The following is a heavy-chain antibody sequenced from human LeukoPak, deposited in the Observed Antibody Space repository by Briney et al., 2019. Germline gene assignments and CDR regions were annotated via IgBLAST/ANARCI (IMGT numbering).Heavy chain of an antibody. CDR2: INHSGST. Sequence: SETLSLTCAVYGGSFSGYYWSWMRQPPGKGLEWMGEINHSGSTNYNPSLKSRVTISVDTSKNQFSLELSSVTAADTAVYYCARGPYYYGSGSYSSWDYWGQGTLVTVSS. J-gene: IGHJ4*02. CDR1: GGSFSGYY. CDR3: ARGPYYYGSGSYSSWDY. V-gene: IGHV4-34*01. D-gene: IGHD3-10*01.